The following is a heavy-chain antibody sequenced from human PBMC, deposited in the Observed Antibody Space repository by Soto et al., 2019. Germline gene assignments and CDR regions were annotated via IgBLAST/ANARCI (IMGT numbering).Heavy chain of an antibody. D-gene: IGHD6-13*01. CDR2: IYTSGST. V-gene: IGHV4-4*07. J-gene: IGHJ4*02. CDR1: GGSISSYY. Sequence: QVQLQESGPGLVKPSETLSLTCTVSGGSISSYYWSWIRQPAGKGLEWIGRIYTSGSTNYNPSLKSRVTMSVDTSKNQFSLKLSSVTAADTAVYYCASSNMYSSSWSFDYWGQGTLVTVSS. CDR3: ASSNMYSSSWSFDY.